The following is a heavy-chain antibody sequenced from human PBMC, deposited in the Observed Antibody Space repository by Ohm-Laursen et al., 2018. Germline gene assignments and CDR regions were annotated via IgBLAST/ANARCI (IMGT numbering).Heavy chain of an antibody. CDR3: ARNDFWSGPYYIY. J-gene: IGHJ4*02. CDR1: GFTFSSYS. V-gene: IGHV3-48*04. D-gene: IGHD3-3*01. CDR2: ISSSSTI. Sequence: SLRLSCTASGFTFSSYSMNWVRQAPGKGLEWVSYISSSSTIYYADSVKGRFTISRDNAKNSLYLQMNSLRAEDTAVYYCARNDFWSGPYYIYWGQGTLVTVSS.